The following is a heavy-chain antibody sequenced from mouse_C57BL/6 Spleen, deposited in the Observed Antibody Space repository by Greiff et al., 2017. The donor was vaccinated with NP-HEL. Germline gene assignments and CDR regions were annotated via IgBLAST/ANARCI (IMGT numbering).Heavy chain of an antibody. CDR3: AIDYGSTSFAD. D-gene: IGHD1-1*01. CDR2: IHPSDSDT. J-gene: IGHJ3*01. Sequence: QVQLQQPGAELVKPGASVKVSCKASGYTFTSYWMHWVKQRPGQGLEWIGRIHPSDSDTNYNQKFKGQATFTVDKSSSTAYMQVSSLTSEDSAVYYCAIDYGSTSFADWGQGTLVTVSA. CDR1: GYTFTSYW. V-gene: IGHV1-74*01.